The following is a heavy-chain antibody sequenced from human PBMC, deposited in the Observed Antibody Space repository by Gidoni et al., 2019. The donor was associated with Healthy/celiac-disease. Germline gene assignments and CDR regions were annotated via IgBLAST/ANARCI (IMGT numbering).Heavy chain of an antibody. Sequence: QVQLVESGGGVVQPGRSPTLPFAAPAFTSSSYGMHWVRQAPGKGLEWVAGVSNDGSNKYYADSVKGRFTSDRDNCKSTMYLQMNSLRAKDTAVYYCEKEGNDFWSGYYPDYWGQGTLVTVSS. V-gene: IGHV3-30*18. CDR3: EKEGNDFWSGYYPDY. J-gene: IGHJ4*02. D-gene: IGHD3-3*01. CDR2: VSNDGSNK. CDR1: AFTSSSYG.